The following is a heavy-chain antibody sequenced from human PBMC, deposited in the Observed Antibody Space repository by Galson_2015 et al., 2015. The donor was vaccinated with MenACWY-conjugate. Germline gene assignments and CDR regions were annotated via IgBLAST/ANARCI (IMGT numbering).Heavy chain of an antibody. D-gene: IGHD5-12*01. CDR2: IYHNGNT. CDR1: GASISSRNW. J-gene: IGHJ1*01. CDR3: ARYRGVYSYEKSDH. Sequence: ETLSLTCVVSGASISSRNWWSWVRQPPGKGLEWIGEIYHNGNTNYNPSLKSRVTISVDKSKNQFSLNLSSVTAADTGVYYCARYRGVYSYEKSDHWGQGTLVAVPS. V-gene: IGHV4-4*02.